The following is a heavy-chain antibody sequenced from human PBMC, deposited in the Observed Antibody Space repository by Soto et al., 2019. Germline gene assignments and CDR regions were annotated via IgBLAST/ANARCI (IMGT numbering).Heavy chain of an antibody. V-gene: IGHV3-23*01. CDR2: VSGGGSNK. CDR1: GFTFSTYA. Sequence: EVQLLESGGGFIQPGGSLRLSCEASGFTFSTYAMSWVRQAPGKGLEWVSTVSGGGSNKYYADSVKGQFTISRDNSKSTLFLQMRSLRAEDTAVYYCAKDSRDKSPARDPFDPWGQGTLVTVSS. J-gene: IGHJ5*02. CDR3: AKDSRDKSPARDPFDP.